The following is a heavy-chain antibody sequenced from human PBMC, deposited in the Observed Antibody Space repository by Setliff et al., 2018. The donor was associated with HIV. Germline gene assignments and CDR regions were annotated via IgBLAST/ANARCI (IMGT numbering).Heavy chain of an antibody. CDR1: GDSISRDFYY. CDR3: ARGARLLAAYSDRCDYFYMAV. V-gene: IGHV4-61*09. D-gene: IGHD2-8*02. CDR2: IYTNGRT. Sequence: SETLSLTCTVSGDSISRDFYYWNWIRQPAGKGLEWIGHIYTNGRTHYNPSLKSRVTISMDTSKNQFSLKLSSVTAADTAVYYCARGARLLAAYSDRCDYFYMAVWGKGTTVTVSS. J-gene: IGHJ6*03.